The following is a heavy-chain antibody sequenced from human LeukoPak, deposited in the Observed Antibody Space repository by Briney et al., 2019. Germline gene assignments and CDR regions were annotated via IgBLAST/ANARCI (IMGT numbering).Heavy chain of an antibody. CDR3: AKAEAGTLDY. D-gene: IGHD6-19*01. J-gene: IGHJ4*02. CDR2: ISYGGSNK. Sequence: GRSLRLSCAASGFTFSSYGMPWVRQAPGKGLEWVEVISYGGSNKYYADSVKGRFTISRDNSKNTLYLQMNSLRAEDTAVYYCAKAEAGTLDYWGQGTLVTVSS. V-gene: IGHV3-30*18. CDR1: GFTFSSYG.